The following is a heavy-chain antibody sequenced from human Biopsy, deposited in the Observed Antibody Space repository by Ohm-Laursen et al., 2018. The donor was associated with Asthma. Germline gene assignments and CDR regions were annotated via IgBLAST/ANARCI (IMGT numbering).Heavy chain of an antibody. Sequence: ASVKASCKLSGYSLTDLSMHWVRQAPGQGLEWMGGHDHEEGGTVNARRFQGRVTMTEDTSTDTAYMELSGLSSDDTAVYYCASDFPKDYVRYNFQFWGQGTLVTVSS. J-gene: IGHJ4*02. V-gene: IGHV1-24*01. D-gene: IGHD4-17*01. CDR1: GYSLTDLS. CDR3: ASDFPKDYVRYNFQF. CDR2: HDHEEGGT.